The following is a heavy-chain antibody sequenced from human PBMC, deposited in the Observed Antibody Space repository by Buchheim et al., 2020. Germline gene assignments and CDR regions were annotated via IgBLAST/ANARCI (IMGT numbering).Heavy chain of an antibody. Sequence: EVQLVESGGGLVQPGGSLRLSCAASGFSITSSSMFWVRHAPGKGLMWVSQIHTDGSSITYADSVKGRFTMSRASATNTLYLQMNSLRDEDTSVYYCTRGGVRYGMDVWGQGTT. CDR1: GFSITSSS. D-gene: IGHD2-8*01. CDR3: TRGGVRYGMDV. J-gene: IGHJ6*02. V-gene: IGHV3-74*03. CDR2: IHTDGSSI.